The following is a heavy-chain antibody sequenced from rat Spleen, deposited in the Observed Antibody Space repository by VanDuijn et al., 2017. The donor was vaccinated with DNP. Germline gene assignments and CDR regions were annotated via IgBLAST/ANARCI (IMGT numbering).Heavy chain of an antibody. Sequence: EVQLVESGGDLVQPGRSLKLSCVASGFTFNNYWMTWIRQVPGKGLEWVASITSSGNTTYYQDSVKGRFTISRDNAKTSLYLQMSSLRSEDTATFYCARQRVMYTTATGFAYWGQGTLVTVSS. CDR3: ARQRVMYTTATGFAY. V-gene: IGHV5-31*01. D-gene: IGHD1-6*01. J-gene: IGHJ3*01. CDR1: GFTFNNYW. CDR2: ITSSGNTT.